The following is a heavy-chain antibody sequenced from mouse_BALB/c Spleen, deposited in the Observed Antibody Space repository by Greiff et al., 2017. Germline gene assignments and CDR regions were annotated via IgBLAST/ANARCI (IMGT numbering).Heavy chain of an antibody. CDR1: GYAFSSSW. D-gene: IGHD2-4*01. V-gene: IGHV1-82*01. CDR2: IYPGDGDT. CDR3: ARGGVITTDYFDY. Sequence: QVQLQQSGPELVKPGASVKISCKASGYAFSSSWMNWVKQRPGQGLEWIGRIYPGDGDTNYNGKFKGKATLTADKSSSTAYMQLSSLTSVDSAVYFCARGGVITTDYFDYWGQGTTLTVSS. J-gene: IGHJ2*01.